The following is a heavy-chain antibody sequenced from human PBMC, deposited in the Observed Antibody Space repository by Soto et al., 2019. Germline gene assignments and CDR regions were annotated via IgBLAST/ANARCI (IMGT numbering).Heavy chain of an antibody. D-gene: IGHD3-22*01. CDR3: ARDLRHSSGYYYDGYFDY. Sequence: PGGSLRLSCAASGFTFSSYGMHWVRQAPGKGLEWVAVIWYDGSNKYYADSVKGRFTISRDNSKNTLYLQMNSLRAEDTAVYYCARDLRHSSGYYYDGYFDYWGQGTLVTVSS. J-gene: IGHJ4*02. CDR2: IWYDGSNK. V-gene: IGHV3-33*01. CDR1: GFTFSSYG.